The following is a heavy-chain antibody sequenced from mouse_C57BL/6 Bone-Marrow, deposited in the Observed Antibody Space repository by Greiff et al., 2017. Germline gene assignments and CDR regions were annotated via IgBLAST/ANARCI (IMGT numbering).Heavy chain of an antibody. CDR1: GFSLTSYG. V-gene: IGHV2-6*01. CDR3: ASLYGSSYTWFAY. D-gene: IGHD1-1*01. Sequence: VKVVESGPGLVAPSQRLSITCTVSGFSLTSYGVDWVRQSPGKGLEWLGVIWGVGSTNYNSALKSRLSISKDNSKSQVFLKMNSLQTDDTAMYYCASLYGSSYTWFAYWGQGTLVTVSA. CDR2: IWGVGST. J-gene: IGHJ3*01.